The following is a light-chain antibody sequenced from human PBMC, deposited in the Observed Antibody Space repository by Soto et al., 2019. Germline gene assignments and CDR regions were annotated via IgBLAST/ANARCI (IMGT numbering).Light chain of an antibody. V-gene: IGKV1-39*01. CDR3: QQHNQWPIT. CDR2: GAN. J-gene: IGKJ5*01. CDR1: QSISRY. Sequence: DIQLTQSPSSLSASVGDRITITCRSSQSISRYLNWYQQRPGTAPKVLIFGANSLQSGVPSRFSGSGSGTEFTLTINSLQSEDSAVYYCQQHNQWPITFGQGTRLEIK.